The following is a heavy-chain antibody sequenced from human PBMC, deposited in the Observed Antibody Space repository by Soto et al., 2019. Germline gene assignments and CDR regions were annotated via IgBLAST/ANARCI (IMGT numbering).Heavy chain of an antibody. J-gene: IGHJ6*02. D-gene: IGHD2-2*01. CDR3: RSSTSCYDESCVDV. CDR2: LYHIGRT. Sequence: SETLSLTCAVSGYSISSGNYWAWIRQPQGRGLVCFGSLYHIGRTHYNPSLKSLVTISVHFSKNLCSLDLSSVTAADMAISYCRSSTSCYDESCVDVWGQGTMVTVSS. CDR1: GYSISSGNY. V-gene: IGHV4-38-2*01.